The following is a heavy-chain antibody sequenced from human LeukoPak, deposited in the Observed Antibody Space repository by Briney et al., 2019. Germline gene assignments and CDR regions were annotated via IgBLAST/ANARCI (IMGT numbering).Heavy chain of an antibody. CDR3: ARVEGVATIDY. Sequence: ASVKVSCKASGYTFTSYYMHWVRQAPGQGLEWMGIINPSGGSTSYAQKFQGRVTMTRDTSISTAYMELSRLRSDDTAVYYCARVEGVATIDYWGQGTLVTVSS. CDR2: INPSGGST. CDR1: GYTFTSYY. J-gene: IGHJ4*02. D-gene: IGHD5-12*01. V-gene: IGHV1-46*01.